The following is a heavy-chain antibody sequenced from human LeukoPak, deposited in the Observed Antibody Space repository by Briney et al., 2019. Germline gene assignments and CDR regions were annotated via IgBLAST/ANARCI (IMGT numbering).Heavy chain of an antibody. CDR3: ARAFGYYDSGGYSSGEFQH. D-gene: IGHD3-22*01. CDR1: GGSISSGGYY. J-gene: IGHJ1*01. V-gene: IGHV4-31*03. Sequence: SETLSLTCTVSGGSISSGGYYWSWIRQHPGKGLEWIGYIYYSGSTYYNPSLKSRVTISVDTSKNQFSLKLSSVTAADTAVYYCARAFGYYDSGGYSSGEFQHWGQGTLVTVSS. CDR2: IYYSGST.